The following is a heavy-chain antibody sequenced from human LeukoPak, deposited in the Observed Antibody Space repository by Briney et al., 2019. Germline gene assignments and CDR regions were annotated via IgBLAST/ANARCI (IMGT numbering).Heavy chain of an antibody. CDR1: GFTFSSYW. D-gene: IGHD3-10*01. Sequence: QPGGSLRLSCAASGFTFSSYWMHWVRQAPGKGLVWVSRISSDGSSTSYADSVKGRFTISRDNAKNTLYLQMNSLRAEDTAVYYCARDYLPVLGWFGGSGNAFDIWGQGAMVTVSS. CDR2: ISSDGSST. V-gene: IGHV3-74*01. J-gene: IGHJ3*02. CDR3: ARDYLPVLGWFGGSGNAFDI.